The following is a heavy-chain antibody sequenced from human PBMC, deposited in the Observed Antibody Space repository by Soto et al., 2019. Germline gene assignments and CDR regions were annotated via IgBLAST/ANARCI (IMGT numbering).Heavy chain of an antibody. D-gene: IGHD3-22*01. V-gene: IGHV3-30*18. CDR2: ISYDGSNK. CDR1: GFTFSSYG. Sequence: QPGGSLRLSCAASGFTFSSYGMHWVRQAPGKGLEWVAVISYDGSNKYYADSVKGRFTISRDNSKNTLYLQMNSLRAEDTAVYYCAKEEDYYDSSGYFDYWGQGTLVTVSS. J-gene: IGHJ4*02. CDR3: AKEEDYYDSSGYFDY.